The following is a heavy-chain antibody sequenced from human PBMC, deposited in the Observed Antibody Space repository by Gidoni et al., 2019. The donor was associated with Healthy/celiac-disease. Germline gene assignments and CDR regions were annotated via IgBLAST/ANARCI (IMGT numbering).Heavy chain of an antibody. J-gene: IGHJ4*02. CDR1: GYSISSGYY. D-gene: IGHD2-15*01. Sequence: QVQLQESGPGLVKPSETLSLPCAVAGYSISSGYYWGWIRQPPGKGLEWIGSIYHSGSTYYNPSLKSRVTISVDTSKNQFSLKLSSVTAADTAVYYCARDPFLARYCSGGSCPESWGQGTLVTVSS. CDR2: IYHSGST. CDR3: ARDPFLARYCSGGSCPES. V-gene: IGHV4-38-2*02.